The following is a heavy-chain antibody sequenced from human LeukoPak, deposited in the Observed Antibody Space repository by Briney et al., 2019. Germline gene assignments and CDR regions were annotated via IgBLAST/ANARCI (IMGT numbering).Heavy chain of an antibody. V-gene: IGHV3-48*03. CDR1: GFTFSSYE. Sequence: GGSLRLSCAASGFTFSSYEMNWVRQAPGKGLEWVSYISSSGSTIYYADSVKGRFTISRDNAKNSLYLQMNSLRAEDTAVYYCATLQPYGMDVWGKGTTVTVSS. CDR3: ATLQPYGMDV. D-gene: IGHD5-18*01. CDR2: ISSSGSTI. J-gene: IGHJ6*04.